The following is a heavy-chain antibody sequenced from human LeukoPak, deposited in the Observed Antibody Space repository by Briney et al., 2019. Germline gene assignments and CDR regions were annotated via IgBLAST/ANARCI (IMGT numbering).Heavy chain of an antibody. J-gene: IGHJ4*02. CDR1: GFTFNTYW. Sequence: PGGSLRLSCAASGFTFNTYWMHWVRQVPGKGLVWVARIKGDGSSTRHADSMKGRFTISRDNAENTLYLQMNSLRDEDTAVYYCVREGLECSGSSCQRAAFDYWGQGTLVTVSS. D-gene: IGHD2-2*01. CDR3: VREGLECSGSSCQRAAFDY. CDR2: IKGDGSST. V-gene: IGHV3-74*01.